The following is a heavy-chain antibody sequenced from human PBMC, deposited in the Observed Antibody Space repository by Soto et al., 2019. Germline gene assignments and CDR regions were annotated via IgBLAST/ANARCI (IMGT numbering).Heavy chain of an antibody. J-gene: IGHJ5*02. CDR1: GFSLSTSGLG. Sequence: QITLKETGPTLVKPTQTLTLNCTFSGFSLSTSGLGVGWIRQPPGKAPEGLALIYWDDDKRYSQSLKSRLTLTKDTSKNQVVLTMTNMYPVYTSTYCCAHALFDGLFGMGWCDTLGQGTLVTVSS. V-gene: IGHV2-5*02. CDR2: IYWDDDK. D-gene: IGHD3-9*01. CDR3: AHALFDGLFGMGWCDT.